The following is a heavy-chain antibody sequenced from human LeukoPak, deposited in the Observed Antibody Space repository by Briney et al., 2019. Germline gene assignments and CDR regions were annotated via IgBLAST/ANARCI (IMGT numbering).Heavy chain of an antibody. J-gene: IGHJ3*02. D-gene: IGHD3-22*01. V-gene: IGHV4-39*07. CDR1: GGSISSSSHY. CDR3: ARVGTSYYYDSSGRGSNAFDI. Sequence: SETLSLTCTISGGSISSSSHYWGWIRQPPGKGLEWIGSIYYSGSTNYNPSLKSRVTISVDTSKNQFSLKLSSVTAADTAVYYCARVGTSYYYDSSGRGSNAFDIWGQGTTVTVSS. CDR2: IYYSGST.